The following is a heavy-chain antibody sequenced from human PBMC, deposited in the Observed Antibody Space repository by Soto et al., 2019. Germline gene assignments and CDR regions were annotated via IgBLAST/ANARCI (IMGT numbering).Heavy chain of an antibody. J-gene: IGHJ6*02. CDR1: GGTFSSYT. D-gene: IGHD3-10*01. Sequence: SVKVSCKASGGTFSSYTISWVRQAPGQGPEWMGRIIPILGIANYAQKFQGRVTITADKSTSTAYMELSSLRSEDTAVYYCASGVITMVRGVIEYYYYGMDVWG. CDR3: ASGVITMVRGVIEYYYYGMDV. CDR2: IIPILGIA. V-gene: IGHV1-69*02.